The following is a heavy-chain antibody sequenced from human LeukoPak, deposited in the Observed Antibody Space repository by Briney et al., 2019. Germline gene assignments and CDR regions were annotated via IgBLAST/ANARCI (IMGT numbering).Heavy chain of an antibody. V-gene: IGHV3-11*05. CDR3: AREAPSRYCSGGTCYVDY. CDR2: ISGRSSDT. CDR1: GFSFSDYY. Sequence: PGGSLRLSCAAPGFSFSDYYMSWIRQAPGKGLEWVSYISGRSSDTNYADSVKGRFTISRDNAKNSLYLQMNSLRAEDTAEYYCAREAPSRYCSGGTCYVDYWGQGTLVTVSS. D-gene: IGHD2-15*01. J-gene: IGHJ4*02.